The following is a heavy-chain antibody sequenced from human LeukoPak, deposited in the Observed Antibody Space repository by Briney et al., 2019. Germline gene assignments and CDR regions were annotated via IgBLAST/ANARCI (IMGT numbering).Heavy chain of an antibody. CDR3: ARDRHFFDTSLGY. J-gene: IGHJ4*02. Sequence: SETLSLTCTVSGGSISGYYWTWIRQPPGKGLEWIGLIYYSGSANYNPSLKSRVTISVDTSTNQISLKLSSVTAADTAVYYCARDRHFFDTSLGYWGQGTLVTVSS. CDR2: IYYSGSA. D-gene: IGHD3-22*01. V-gene: IGHV4-59*01. CDR1: GGSISGYY.